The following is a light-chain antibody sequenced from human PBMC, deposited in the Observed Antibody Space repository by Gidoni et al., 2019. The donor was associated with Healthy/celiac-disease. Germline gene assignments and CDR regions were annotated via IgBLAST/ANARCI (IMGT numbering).Light chain of an antibody. CDR2: DAS. V-gene: IGKV1-33*01. CDR1: QDISNY. Sequence: DIQMTQSPSSLSASVGDRVTITCQASQDISNYLNWYQQKPGKPPKRLIYDASNLETGVPSRFSGSGSGTDFTFTISSLQPEDIATYYCQQYDNLPALTFGGGTKVEIK. CDR3: QQYDNLPALT. J-gene: IGKJ4*01.